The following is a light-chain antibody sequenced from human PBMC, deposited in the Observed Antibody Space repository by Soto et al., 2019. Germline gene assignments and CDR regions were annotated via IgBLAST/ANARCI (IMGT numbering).Light chain of an antibody. CDR2: DVS. CDR3: SSYAGSNVL. V-gene: IGLV2-8*01. Sequence: QSVLTQPPSASGSPGQSVTISCTGTPSDVGGYNSVSWYQQYPGKAPKLMIYDVSKRPSGVPDRFSGSKSGNTASLTVSGLQAEDEANYYCSSYAGSNVLFDGGTKLTVL. CDR1: PSDVGGYNS. J-gene: IGLJ2*01.